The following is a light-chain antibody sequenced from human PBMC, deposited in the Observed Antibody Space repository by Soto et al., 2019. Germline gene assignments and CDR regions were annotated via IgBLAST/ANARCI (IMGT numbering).Light chain of an antibody. CDR3: QSYDSSLSAYV. Sequence: QSVLTQPPSVSGAPGQTVTISCTGSQSTGGRDPKLLLYGNSNRPSGVPDRSSGSKSGTSASLAITGLQAEDEADYYCQSYDSSLSAYVFGTGTKVTVL. CDR2: GNS. J-gene: IGLJ1*01. CDR1: QS. V-gene: IGLV1-40*01.